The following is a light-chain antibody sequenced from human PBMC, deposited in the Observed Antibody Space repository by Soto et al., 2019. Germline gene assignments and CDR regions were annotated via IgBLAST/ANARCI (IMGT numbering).Light chain of an antibody. CDR2: EVI. CDR3: CSYAGSSTFV. Sequence: QSALTQPASVSGSPGQSITISCTGTSSDVGGYDLVSWYQQHPGKAPKLMIYEVIKRPSGVSDRFSGSKSGNTASLTISGLQAEDEADYYCCSYAGSSTFVFGPATKLTVL. V-gene: IGLV2-23*02. J-gene: IGLJ1*01. CDR1: SSDVGGYDL.